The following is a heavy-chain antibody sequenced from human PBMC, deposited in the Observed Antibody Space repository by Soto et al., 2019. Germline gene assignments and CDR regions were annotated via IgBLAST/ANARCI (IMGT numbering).Heavy chain of an antibody. CDR2: VHNSGST. D-gene: IGHD6-6*01. V-gene: IGHV4-39*02. J-gene: IGHJ4*02. CDR3: ARGLSSPSAAVL. CDR1: GGSVSSSGRY. Sequence: QLQLQESGPGLVKPSETLSLTCTVSGGSVSSSGRYWGWIRQSPEKGLEWIGSVHNSGSTYYSPSLKSRVTISVDTSKTQFSLNLRSVTAADTAVYYCARGLSSPSAAVLWGQGTLVIVSS.